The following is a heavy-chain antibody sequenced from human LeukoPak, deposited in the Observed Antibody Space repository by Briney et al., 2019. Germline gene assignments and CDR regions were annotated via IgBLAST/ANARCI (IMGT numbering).Heavy chain of an antibody. D-gene: IGHD3-22*01. CDR3: ARASITMIVVVLDY. V-gene: IGHV4-34*01. CDR2: INHSGST. CDR1: GGSFRGYY. Sequence: PSETLSLTCAVYGGSFRGYYWSWIRQPPGKGLEWIGEINHSGSTNYNPSLKSRVTISVDTSKNQFSLKLSSVTAADTAVYYCARASITMIVVVLDYWGQGTLVTVSS. J-gene: IGHJ4*02.